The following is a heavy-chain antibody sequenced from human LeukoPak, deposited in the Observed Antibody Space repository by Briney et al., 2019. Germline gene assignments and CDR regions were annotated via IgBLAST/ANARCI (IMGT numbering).Heavy chain of an antibody. CDR2: IYHSGST. V-gene: IGHV4-38-2*02. CDR1: GYSISSGYY. J-gene: IGHJ4*02. CDR3: ARGRDYGDYYFDY. D-gene: IGHD4-17*01. Sequence: PSETLSLTCTVSGYSISSGYYWGWIRQPPEKGLEWIGSIYHSGSTYYNPSLKSRVTISVDTSKNQFSLKLSSVTAADTAVYYCARGRDYGDYYFDYWGQGTLVTVSS.